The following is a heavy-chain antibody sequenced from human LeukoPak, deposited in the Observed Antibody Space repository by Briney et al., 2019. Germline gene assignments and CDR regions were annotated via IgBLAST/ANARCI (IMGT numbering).Heavy chain of an antibody. J-gene: IGHJ6*02. CDR1: GGSISSSSYY. CDR2: IYYSGST. CDR3: ARAPGVVVAAHYYYYGMDV. Sequence: PSETLSLTCTVSGGSISSSSYYWGWIRQPPGKGLEWIGYIYYSGSTNYNPSLKSRVTISVDTSKNQFSLKLSSVTAADTAVYYCARAPGVVVAAHYYYYGMDVWGQGTTVTVSS. D-gene: IGHD2-15*01. V-gene: IGHV4-61*05.